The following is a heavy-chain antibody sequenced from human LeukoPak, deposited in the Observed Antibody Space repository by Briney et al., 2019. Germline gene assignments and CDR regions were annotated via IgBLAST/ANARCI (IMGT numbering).Heavy chain of an antibody. CDR2: IWYDGSNK. Sequence: GGSLRLSCAASGFTFSSYGMHWVRQAPGKGLEWVAVIWYDGSNKYYADSVKGRFTISRDNSKNTLYLQMNSLRAEDTAEYYCARDLSDYDILTGYFDYWGQGTLVTVSS. V-gene: IGHV3-33*01. J-gene: IGHJ4*02. CDR1: GFTFSSYG. D-gene: IGHD3-9*01. CDR3: ARDLSDYDILTGYFDY.